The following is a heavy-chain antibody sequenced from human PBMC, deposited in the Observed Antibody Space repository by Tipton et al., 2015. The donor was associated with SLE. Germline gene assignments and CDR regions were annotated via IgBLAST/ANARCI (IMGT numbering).Heavy chain of an antibody. CDR1: GDPISSSSYY. Sequence: TLSLTCTVSGDPISSSSYYWGWIRQPPGKGLEWIGSIYYSGSTYYNPSLKSRVTISVDTSKNQFSLKLSSVTAADTAVYYCASVKSLIGRHFDYWGQGTLVTVSS. CDR3: ASVKSLIGRHFDY. D-gene: IGHD2-15*01. J-gene: IGHJ4*02. V-gene: IGHV4-39*07. CDR2: IYYSGST.